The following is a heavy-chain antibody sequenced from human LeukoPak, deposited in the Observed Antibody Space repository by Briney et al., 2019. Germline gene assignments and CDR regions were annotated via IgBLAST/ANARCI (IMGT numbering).Heavy chain of an antibody. D-gene: IGHD3-3*01. CDR3: AREGYYDFWSGYPIYYYYYGMDV. V-gene: IGHV3-33*08. CDR2: IWYDGSNK. J-gene: IGHJ6*02. CDR1: GFPFSAYA. Sequence: GGSLKLSCAASGFPFSAYAMHWVRQAPGKGLEWVAVIWYDGSNKYYADSVKGRFTISRDNSKNTLYLQMNSLRAEDTAVYYCAREGYYDFWSGYPIYYYYYGMDVWGQGTTVTVSS.